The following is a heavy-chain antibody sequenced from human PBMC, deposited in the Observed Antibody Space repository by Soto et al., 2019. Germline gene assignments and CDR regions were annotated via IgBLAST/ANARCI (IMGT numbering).Heavy chain of an antibody. CDR2: INYSGTT. Sequence: SETLSPACTCSGTSISSYYRSWIRQPPGKGLEWIANINYSGTTNYNPSLASRVTLSVDTSKKQFSLKMTYVTAAERAMYFCARYNSYAIDYWGRGILVTVSS. CDR1: GTSISSYY. D-gene: IGHD2-8*01. J-gene: IGHJ4*02. CDR3: ARYNSYAIDY. V-gene: IGHV4-59*01.